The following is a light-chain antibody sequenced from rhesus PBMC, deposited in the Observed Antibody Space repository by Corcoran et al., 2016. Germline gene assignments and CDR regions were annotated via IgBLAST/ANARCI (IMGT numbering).Light chain of an antibody. CDR3: LQYSSSPWT. CDR2: KAS. CDR1: QSISSW. J-gene: IGKJ1*01. V-gene: IGKV1-22*01. Sequence: DIQMTQSPSSLSASVGDTVTITCRASQSISSWLAWYQQKPGKAPKLLINKASSLQSGVPSRFSGSGSGTDLTLTISSLQPEDFATYYCLQYSSSPWTFGQGTKVEIK.